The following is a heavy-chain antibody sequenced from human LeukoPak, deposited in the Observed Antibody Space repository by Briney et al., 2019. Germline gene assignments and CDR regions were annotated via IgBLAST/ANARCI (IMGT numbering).Heavy chain of an antibody. J-gene: IGHJ4*02. V-gene: IGHV4-39*07. CDR2: IYYSGST. D-gene: IGHD2-21*02. CDR3: ARASGAGGALTHKYCGGDCYFGD. Sequence: PSETLSLTCTVSGGSISSSSYYWGWIRQPPGKGLEGIGRIYYSGSTYYNPSLKSRVTISVEPSKNQFSLKLSSVTAADTAVYYCARASGAGGALTHKYCGGDCYFGDWGQGTLVTVSS. CDR1: GGSISSSSYY.